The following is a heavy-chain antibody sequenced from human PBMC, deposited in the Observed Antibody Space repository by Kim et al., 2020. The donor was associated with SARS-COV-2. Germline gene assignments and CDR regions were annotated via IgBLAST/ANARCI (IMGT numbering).Heavy chain of an antibody. Sequence: SETLSLTCTVSGGSISSGDYYWSWIRQPPGKGLEWIGYIYYSGSTYYNPSLKSRVTISVDTSKNQFSLKLSSVTAADTAVYYCARVQYSSSWRNLNYYYYYGMDVWGQGTTVTVSS. CDR1: GGSISSGDYY. V-gene: IGHV4-30-4*01. CDR3: ARVQYSSSWRNLNYYYYYGMDV. J-gene: IGHJ6*02. D-gene: IGHD6-13*01. CDR2: IYYSGST.